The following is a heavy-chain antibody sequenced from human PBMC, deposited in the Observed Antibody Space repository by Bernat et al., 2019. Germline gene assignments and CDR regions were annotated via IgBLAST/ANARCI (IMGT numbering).Heavy chain of an antibody. CDR3: VPTISFDKRPLRAIDS. Sequence: EVQLVESGGGLVKPGGSLRLSCAASDFTFSNAHINWVRQAPGKGLEWVGRIKSKIDGGTTDYGAPVQGRFTISRDDSKNTLYLQMNSLKTEDTAFYYCVPTISFDKRPLRAIDSWGQGALVTVSS. CDR1: DFTFSNAH. J-gene: IGHJ4*02. D-gene: IGHD3-3*01. V-gene: IGHV3-15*07. CDR2: IKSKIDGGTT.